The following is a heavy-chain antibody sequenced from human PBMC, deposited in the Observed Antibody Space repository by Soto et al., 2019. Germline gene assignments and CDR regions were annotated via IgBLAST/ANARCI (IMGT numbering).Heavy chain of an antibody. CDR1: GFTFNSYT. J-gene: IGHJ5*01. Sequence: GGSLRLSCAASGFTFNSYTMSWVRQAPGKGLEWVSSISSSTNSVYYAASVKGRFTISRDNAKNSLYLQMNSLTAEDTAGYYCAKDRHETTALAPYNWFESWGQGTLVTVSS. D-gene: IGHD1-1*01. CDR3: AKDRHETTALAPYNWFES. CDR2: ISSSTNSV. V-gene: IGHV3-21*01.